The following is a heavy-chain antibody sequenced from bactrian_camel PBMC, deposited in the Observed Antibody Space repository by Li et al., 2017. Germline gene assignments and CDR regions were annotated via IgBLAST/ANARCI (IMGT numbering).Heavy chain of an antibody. CDR3: ALAPGQVVDGMNPHEYGY. Sequence: HVQLVESGGGSVQAGGSLRLSCAASGNTLTSSCMAWFRQVPGKERERVARSNADGSTRYTDSVKGRFTISKDNAKNTLYLQMNSLKPEDSDMYVCALAPGQVVDGMNPHEYGYWGQGTQVTVS. CDR2: SNADGST. D-gene: IGHD2*01. CDR1: GNTLTSSC. J-gene: IGHJ4*01. V-gene: IGHV3S53*01.